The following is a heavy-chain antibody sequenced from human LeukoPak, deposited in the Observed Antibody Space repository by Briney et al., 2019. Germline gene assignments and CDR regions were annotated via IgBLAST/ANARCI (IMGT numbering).Heavy chain of an antibody. J-gene: IGHJ6*02. V-gene: IGHV4-61*01. D-gene: IGHD5-18*01. CDR2: IYYSGST. CDR1: GGSVSSGSYY. CDR3: HGYSYGYNYYYGMDV. Sequence: SSETLSLTCTVSGGSVSSGSYYWSWIRQPPGKGLEWIGYIYYSGSTNYNPSLKSRVTISVDTSKNQFSLKLSSVTAADTAVYYCHGYSYGYNYYYGMDVWGQGTTVTVSS.